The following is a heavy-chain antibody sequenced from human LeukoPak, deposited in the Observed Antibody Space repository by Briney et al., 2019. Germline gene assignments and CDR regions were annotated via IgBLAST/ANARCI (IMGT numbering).Heavy chain of an antibody. J-gene: IGHJ3*02. CDR3: ARVDAMVTGGAFDI. CDR1: GFTFSSYS. Sequence: PGGSLRLSCAASGFTFSSYSMNWVRQAPGKGLXXXXXXSSSSSYIYYADSVKGRFTISRDNAKNSLYLQMNSLRAEDTAVYYCARVDAMVTGGAFDIWGQGTMVTVSS. CDR2: XSSSSSYI. D-gene: IGHD5-18*01. V-gene: IGHV3-21*01.